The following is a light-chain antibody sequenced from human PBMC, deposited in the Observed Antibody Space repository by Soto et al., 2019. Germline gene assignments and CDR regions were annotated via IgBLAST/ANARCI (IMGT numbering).Light chain of an antibody. CDR2: DAS. J-gene: IGKJ1*01. V-gene: IGKV1-5*01. CDR1: QSISDW. CDR3: QQFNSYSPT. Sequence: DIQMTQSPSTLSASVGDRVTITCRASQSISDWLAWYQQKPGKAPKLLIYDASSLGSGVPSRFTGSGSGTEFTLTISSLPPDDSATYYCQQFNSYSPTFGQGTTVEIK.